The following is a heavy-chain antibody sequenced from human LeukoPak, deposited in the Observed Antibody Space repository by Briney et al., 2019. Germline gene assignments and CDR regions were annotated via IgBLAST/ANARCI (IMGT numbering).Heavy chain of an antibody. CDR3: ARALGSYSGYDYYWFDP. Sequence: SETLFLTCAVYGGSFSGYYWSWIRQPPGKGLEWIGGINHSGNTNYKPSLKSRATISVDTSKIQFSLKLSSVTAADTAVYYCARALGSYSGYDYYWFDPWGQGTLVTVSS. J-gene: IGHJ5*02. V-gene: IGHV4-34*01. D-gene: IGHD5-12*01. CDR2: INHSGNT. CDR1: GGSFSGYY.